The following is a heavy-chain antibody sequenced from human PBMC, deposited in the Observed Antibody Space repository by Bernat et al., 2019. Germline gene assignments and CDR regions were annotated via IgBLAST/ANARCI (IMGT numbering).Heavy chain of an antibody. D-gene: IGHD2-2*01. CDR2: INTNTGNP. Sequence: QVQLVQSGSELKKPGASVKVSCKASGYTFTSYAMNWVRQAPGQGLEWMGWINTNTGNPTYAQGFTGRFVFSLDTSVSTAYLQICSLKAEDTALYYCVRESLVLVILSEYQRIAVDPWGQGTLVTVSS. CDR3: VRESLVLVILSEYQRIAVDP. V-gene: IGHV7-4-1*01. CDR1: GYTFTSYA. J-gene: IGHJ5*02.